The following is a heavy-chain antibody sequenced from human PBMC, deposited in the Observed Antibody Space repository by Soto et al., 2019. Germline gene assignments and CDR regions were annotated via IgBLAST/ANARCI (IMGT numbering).Heavy chain of an antibody. CDR2: MSYDERDE. J-gene: IGHJ4*02. Sequence: QVQLVESGGGVVQPGRSLRLSCAASGFTFTNYTIHWVRQAPGRGLEWVAVMSYDERDEYYANSVKGRFTVSRDKSKDTLYLQMNSLRGEDTAVYYCARQDTALDYCGQGTLVTVSS. D-gene: IGHD2-15*01. V-gene: IGHV3-30*04. CDR3: ARQDTALDY. CDR1: GFTFTNYT.